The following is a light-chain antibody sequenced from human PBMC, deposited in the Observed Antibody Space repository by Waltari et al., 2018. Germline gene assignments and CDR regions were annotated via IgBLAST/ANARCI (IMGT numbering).Light chain of an antibody. CDR1: QSVRSD. Sequence: EIVLTQSPGTLSLSPGQRATLSCRASQSVRSDLNWYQQKPGQAPRLLICDASSRAPGSPTTFSARGSGTDFFLTISSLQPEDFAIYYCRQNSNWPRLSFGGGTKVELK. V-gene: IGKV3-11*01. CDR2: DAS. CDR3: RQNSNWPRLS. J-gene: IGKJ4*01.